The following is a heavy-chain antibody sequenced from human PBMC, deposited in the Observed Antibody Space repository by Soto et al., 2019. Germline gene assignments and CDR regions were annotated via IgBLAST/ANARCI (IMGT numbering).Heavy chain of an antibody. Sequence: QLQLQESGPGLVKPSETLSLTCTVSGGSISSSSYYWGWIRQPPGKGLEWIGSIHYSGSTYYNPSLKSRITISVXTSKXXXXXXXXXXXXXXXXXXXXXXXXXWLXQPCFDYWGQGTLVTVSS. CDR1: GGSISSSSYY. D-gene: IGHD6-19*01. CDR3: XXXXXWLXQPCFDY. J-gene: IGHJ4*02. V-gene: IGHV4-39*01. CDR2: IHYSGST.